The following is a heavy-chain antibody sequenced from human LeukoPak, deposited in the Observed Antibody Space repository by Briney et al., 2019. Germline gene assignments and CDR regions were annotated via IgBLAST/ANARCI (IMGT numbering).Heavy chain of an antibody. CDR3: ARHRKNYGDYLDAFDI. J-gene: IGHJ3*02. CDR1: GYSFTSYW. CDR2: IYPGDSDT. Sequence: GETLKISCKGSGYSFTSYWIGWVRQLPGKGLEWMGIIYPGDSDTRYSPSFQGQVTISADKSISTAYLQWSSLKASDTAMYYCARHRKNYGDYLDAFDIWGQGTMVTVSS. V-gene: IGHV5-51*01. D-gene: IGHD4-17*01.